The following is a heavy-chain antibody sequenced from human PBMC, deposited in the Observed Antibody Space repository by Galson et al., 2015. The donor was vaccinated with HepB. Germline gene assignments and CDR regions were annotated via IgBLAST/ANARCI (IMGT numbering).Heavy chain of an antibody. J-gene: IGHJ3*02. CDR1: GFTFSNYA. D-gene: IGHD3-10*01. Sequence: SLRLSCAASGFTFSNYAMIWIRQSPGKGLEWLSEISDSGDRKYYADSVKGRFTVFRDNSNNILYMQLNRLRVEDAAMYYCAKGFLGSLDIWGQGTLVTVSS. CDR3: AKGFLGSLDI. CDR2: ISDSGDRK. V-gene: IGHV3-23*01.